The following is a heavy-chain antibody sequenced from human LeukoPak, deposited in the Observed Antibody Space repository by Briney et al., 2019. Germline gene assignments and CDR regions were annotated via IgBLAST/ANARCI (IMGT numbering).Heavy chain of an antibody. CDR3: ARGYGSGSHA. CDR1: GGSISSSSYY. D-gene: IGHD3-10*01. Sequence: SETLSLTCTVSGGSISSSSYYWGWIRQPPGKGLEWIGSIYYSGSTYYNPSLKSRVTISVDTSKNQFSLKLSSVTAADTAVYYCARGYGSGSHAWGQGTLVTVSS. V-gene: IGHV4-39*01. J-gene: IGHJ5*02. CDR2: IYYSGST.